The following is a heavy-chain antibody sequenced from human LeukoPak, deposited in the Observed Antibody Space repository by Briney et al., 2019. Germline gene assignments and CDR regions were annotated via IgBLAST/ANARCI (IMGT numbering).Heavy chain of an antibody. CDR3: ARVLYGSGSSASAY. CDR2: ISYYGSKK. D-gene: IGHD3-10*01. J-gene: IGHJ4*02. Sequence: PGGSLRLSCAASGFTFSSYAIHWVRQAPAKGLEWVAGISYYGSKKYYPDSVKGRFTISRDHSKNTLYLQITSRTTQDTGGYYCARVLYGSGSSASAYSGQGTLVTVSS. V-gene: IGHV3-30*04. CDR1: GFTFSSYA.